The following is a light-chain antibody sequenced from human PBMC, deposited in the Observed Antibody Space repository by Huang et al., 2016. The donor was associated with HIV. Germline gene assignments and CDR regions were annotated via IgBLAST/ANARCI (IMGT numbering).Light chain of an antibody. CDR1: QSVSSSY. Sequence: ELVLTQSPGTLSLSPGERATLSCRASQSVSSSYLAWYQQKPGQAPRLLISGASSSATGSPDRFSGRGSGTDFTLTISRLEPEDFAVYYCQQYGSSPSLVGGGTKVEIK. CDR3: QQYGSSPSL. V-gene: IGKV3-20*01. CDR2: GAS. J-gene: IGKJ4*01.